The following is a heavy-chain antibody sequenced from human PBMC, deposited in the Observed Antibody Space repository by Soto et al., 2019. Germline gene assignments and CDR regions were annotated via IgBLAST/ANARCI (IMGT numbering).Heavy chain of an antibody. D-gene: IGHD3-10*01. CDR1: GGSFSGYY. CDR3: ARGLEVYYGSGSSHKFRRDRFDP. V-gene: IGHV4-34*01. J-gene: IGHJ5*02. CDR2: INHSGST. Sequence: SETLSLTCAVYGGSFSGYYWSWIRQPPGKGLEWIGEINHSGSTNYNPSLKSRVTISVDTSKNQFSLKLSSVTAADTAVYYCARGLEVYYGSGSSHKFRRDRFDPWGQGTPVTVYS.